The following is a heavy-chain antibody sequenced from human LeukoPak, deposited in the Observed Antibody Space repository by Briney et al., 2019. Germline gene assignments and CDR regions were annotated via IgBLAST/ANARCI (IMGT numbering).Heavy chain of an antibody. Sequence: GGSLRLSCAASGFTVSTNYMSWVRQAPGKGLEWVSVIYSGGSIYYADSVKGRFTISTDNSKNTLYLQMNSLRVEDTAVYYCARDRSWYGGYYFDYWGQGTLVTVSS. D-gene: IGHD6-13*01. CDR3: ARDRSWYGGYYFDY. V-gene: IGHV3-66*01. CDR2: IYSGGSI. J-gene: IGHJ4*02. CDR1: GFTVSTNY.